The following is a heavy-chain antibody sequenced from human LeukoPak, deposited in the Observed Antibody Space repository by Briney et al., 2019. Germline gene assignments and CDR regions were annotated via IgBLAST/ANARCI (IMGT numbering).Heavy chain of an antibody. V-gene: IGHV3-21*01. CDR1: GFTFSSYS. J-gene: IGHJ4*02. CDR3: ARGPYAYFGVVITLDY. Sequence: GGSLRLSCAASGFTFSSYSMNWVRQAPGKGLEWVSSISSSSSYIYYADSVKGRFTISRDNAKNSLYLQMNSLRAEDTAVYYCARGPYAYFGVVITLDYWGQGTLVTVSS. D-gene: IGHD3-3*01. CDR2: ISSSSSYI.